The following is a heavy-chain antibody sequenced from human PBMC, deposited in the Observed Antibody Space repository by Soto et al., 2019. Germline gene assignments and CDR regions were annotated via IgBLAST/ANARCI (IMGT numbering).Heavy chain of an antibody. D-gene: IGHD1-26*01. Sequence: PSETLSLTWTISGGSISVYYWSWIRQPPGQALEWIGYIYDSGSPYYNPSLRSRVIISADTSKNQISLKLTSATAADTAVYYCARGVGSSPPRYWGRGTLVTVSS. V-gene: IGHV4-59*01. CDR3: ARGVGSSPPRY. J-gene: IGHJ4*02. CDR1: GGSISVYY. CDR2: IYDSGSP.